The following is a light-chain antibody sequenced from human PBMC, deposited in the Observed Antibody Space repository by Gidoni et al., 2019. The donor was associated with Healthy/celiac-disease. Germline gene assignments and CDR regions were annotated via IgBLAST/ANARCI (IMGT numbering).Light chain of an antibody. CDR3: QQSYSTPRS. J-gene: IGKJ2*04. CDR1: QSISSY. CDR2: AAS. Sequence: DIQMTQSPSSLSASVGDRVTITCRASQSISSYLNWYQQKPGKAPNLLIYAASSLQSGVPSRFSGSGSGTDFTLTISSLQPEDFNTYYCQQSYSTPRSFGQGTKLEIK. V-gene: IGKV1-39*01.